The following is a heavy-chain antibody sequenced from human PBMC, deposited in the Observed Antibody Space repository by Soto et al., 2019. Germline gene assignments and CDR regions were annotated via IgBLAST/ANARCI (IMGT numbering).Heavy chain of an antibody. Sequence: EVQLVESGGGLVKPGGSLRLSCAASGFTFSSYNMNWVRQAPGKGLEWVSSISSGTSYIFYADSVKGRFTISRDNAKSSLYLHMNSLRAEDMAVYYCAKAVGCSGGSWFLPTYSCYGLDVWCQGTTVTVSS. CDR2: ISSGTSYI. CDR1: GFTFSSYN. CDR3: AKAVGCSGGSWFLPTYSCYGLDV. J-gene: IGHJ6*02. D-gene: IGHD2-15*01. V-gene: IGHV3-21*01.